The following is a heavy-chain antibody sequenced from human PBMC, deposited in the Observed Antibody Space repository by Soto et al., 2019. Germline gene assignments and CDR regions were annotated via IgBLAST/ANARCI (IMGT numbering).Heavy chain of an antibody. CDR3: PRVGDELGYSGYVDV. D-gene: IGHD3-16*01. V-gene: IGHV3-11*01. J-gene: IGHJ6*03. Sequence: QVQLVESGGGLVKPGGSLRLSCAASGFTFSDYYMSWIRQAPGTGLEWVSYISSGDITIYYAESVKGRFTSSRDNAKNSLYQQMNSRRAEDTAVYYRPRVGDELGYSGYVDVCGKGTTVTASS. CDR1: GFTFSDYY. CDR2: ISSGDITI.